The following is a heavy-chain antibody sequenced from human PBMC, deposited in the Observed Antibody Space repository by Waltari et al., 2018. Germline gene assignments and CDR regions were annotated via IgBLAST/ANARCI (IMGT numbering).Heavy chain of an antibody. Sequence: LESGGGLVQPGGSLRLSCAASGFTFSSYAMNWVRQIPGKGLEWVSGISGTGTRTYYADSVKGRFTVSRDLSTNAVSLQLSGLRPEDTAVYYCAKEATYCTSASCFEDYFNHGMDVWGQGTTVTVS. CDR1: GFTFSSYA. V-gene: IGHV3-23*01. D-gene: IGHD2-2*01. CDR2: ISGTGTRT. CDR3: AKEATYCTSASCFEDYFNHGMDV. J-gene: IGHJ6*02.